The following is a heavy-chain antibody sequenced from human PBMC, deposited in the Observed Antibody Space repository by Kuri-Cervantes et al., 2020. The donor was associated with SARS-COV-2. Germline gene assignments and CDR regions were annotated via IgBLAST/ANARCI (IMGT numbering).Heavy chain of an antibody. J-gene: IGHJ3*02. CDR2: ISWNSNNI. CDR3: ARRLPREDAFDI. Sequence: GGSLRLSCAASKLTLDDYAMYWVRQAPGKGLEWVSGISWNSNNIDYMDSVKGRFTISRDNAKNSLFLQMNSLRAEDMAMYYCARRLPREDAFDIWGQGTMVTVSS. D-gene: IGHD1-1*01. V-gene: IGHV3-9*03. CDR1: KLTLDDYA.